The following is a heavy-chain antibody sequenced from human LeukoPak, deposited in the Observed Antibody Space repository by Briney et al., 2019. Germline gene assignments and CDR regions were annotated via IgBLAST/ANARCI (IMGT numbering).Heavy chain of an antibody. CDR1: GGSISSGDYY. D-gene: IGHD2-21*02. CDR3: ARDLRVVTGRAFDI. CDR2: IYYSGST. V-gene: IGHV4-30-4*01. Sequence: PSQTLSLTCTVSGGSISSGDYYWRWLRQPPGTGLEWIGYIYYSGSTYYNPSLKSRVTISVDTSKNQFSLKLSSVTAADTAVYYCARDLRVVTGRAFDIWGQGTMVTVSS. J-gene: IGHJ3*02.